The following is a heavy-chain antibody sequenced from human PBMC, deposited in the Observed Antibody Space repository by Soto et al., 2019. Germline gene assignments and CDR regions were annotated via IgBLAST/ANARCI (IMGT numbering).Heavy chain of an antibody. CDR1: GFTFSSYW. J-gene: IGHJ3*02. D-gene: IGHD6-13*01. Sequence: GGSLRLSCAASGFTFSSYWMSWVRQAPGKGLEWVANIKQDGSEKYYVDSVKGRFTISRDNAKNSLYLQMNSLRAEDTAVYYCARAQDGYSDASDIWGQGTMVTVSS. CDR3: ARAQDGYSDASDI. CDR2: IKQDGSEK. V-gene: IGHV3-7*05.